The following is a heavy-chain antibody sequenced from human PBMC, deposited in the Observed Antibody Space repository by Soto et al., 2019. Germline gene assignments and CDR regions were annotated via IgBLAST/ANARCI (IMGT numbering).Heavy chain of an antibody. CDR3: ARDKAVRYYYYGMDV. CDR1: GFTFSSYG. CDR2: IWYDGSNK. V-gene: IGHV3-33*01. Sequence: GGCLRLSXAASGFTFSSYGMHWVRQAPGKGLEWVAVIWYDGSNKYYADSVKGRFTISRDNSKNTLYLQMNSLRAEDTAVYHCARDKAVRYYYYGMDVWGQGTTVTVSS. D-gene: IGHD4-4*01. J-gene: IGHJ6*02.